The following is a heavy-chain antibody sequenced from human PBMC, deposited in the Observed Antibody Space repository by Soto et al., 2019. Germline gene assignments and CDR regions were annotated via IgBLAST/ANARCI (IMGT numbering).Heavy chain of an antibody. V-gene: IGHV4-39*01. Sequence: PSETLSLTCTVSGGSISSSSYYWGWIRQPPGKGLEWIGSIYYSGSTYYNPSLKSRVTISVDTSKNQFSLKLSSVTAADTAVYYCARLVYGDGAFDIWGQGTMVTVSS. CDR3: ARLVYGDGAFDI. CDR1: GGSISSSSYY. CDR2: IYYSGST. J-gene: IGHJ3*02. D-gene: IGHD4-17*01.